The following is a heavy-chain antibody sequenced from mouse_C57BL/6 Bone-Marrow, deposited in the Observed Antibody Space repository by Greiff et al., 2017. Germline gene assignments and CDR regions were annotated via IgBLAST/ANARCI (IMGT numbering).Heavy chain of an antibody. V-gene: IGHV1-81*01. CDR2: IYPRSGNT. D-gene: IGHD2-3*01. CDR3: ARGWLLWYFDV. CDR1: GYPFTSYG. Sequence: QVQLQQSGAELARPGASVKLSCKASGYPFTSYGISWVKQRTGQGLEWIGEIYPRSGNTYYNEKFKGKATLTADKSSSTAYMELRSLTSEDSAVYFCARGWLLWYFDVWGTGTTVTVSS. J-gene: IGHJ1*03.